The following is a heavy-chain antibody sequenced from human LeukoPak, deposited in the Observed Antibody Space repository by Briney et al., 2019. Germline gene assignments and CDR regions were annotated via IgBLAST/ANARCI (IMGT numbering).Heavy chain of an antibody. CDR3: ASSLGGYYDAFDI. CDR1: GYTFTSYY. J-gene: IGHJ3*02. D-gene: IGHD3-22*01. V-gene: IGHV1-2*04. Sequence: ASVKVSCKASGYTFTSYYMHWVRQAPGQGLEWMGWINPNSGGTNYAQKFQGWVTMTRDTSISTAYMELSRLRSDDTAVYYCASSLGGYYDAFDIWGQGTMVTVSS. CDR2: INPNSGGT.